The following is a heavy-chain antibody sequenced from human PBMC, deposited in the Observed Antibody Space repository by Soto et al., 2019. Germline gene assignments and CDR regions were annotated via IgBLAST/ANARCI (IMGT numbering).Heavy chain of an antibody. J-gene: IGHJ4*02. CDR2: IYYSGTT. V-gene: IGHV4-39*01. D-gene: IGHD2-15*01. CDR3: ARHCREGSCYAAFDY. CDR1: GGSMSSSSYY. Sequence: QLQLQESGPGLVKPSETLPLTCTVSGGSMSSSSYYWGWIRQPPGKGLEWIASIYYSGTTYNNPSLQSRVTISVDTSKNRFSLKLSSVTAADTAVYYCARHCREGSCYAAFDYWGQGTPVTVAS.